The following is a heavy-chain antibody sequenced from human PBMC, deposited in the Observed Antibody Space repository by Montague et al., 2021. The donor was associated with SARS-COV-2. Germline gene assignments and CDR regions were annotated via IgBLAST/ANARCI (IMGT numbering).Heavy chain of an antibody. CDR2: IYWDGDQ. Sequence: PALVKPTQTLTLTCVFSGFSLNTDGAGVAWIRRPPGKALEWLALIYWDGDQRYSPSLKTRLTISKDTSKNQVVLTMTNMDPVDTATYYCARIPDFTYYSAFDIWGQGTMVTVSS. D-gene: IGHD3-10*01. V-gene: IGHV2-5*02. CDR3: ARIPDFTYYSAFDI. CDR1: GFSLNTDGAG. J-gene: IGHJ3*02.